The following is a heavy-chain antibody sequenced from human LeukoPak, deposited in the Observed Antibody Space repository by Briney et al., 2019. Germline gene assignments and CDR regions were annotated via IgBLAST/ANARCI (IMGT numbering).Heavy chain of an antibody. D-gene: IGHD1-26*01. Sequence: SETLSLTCTVSGVSISDYNWSWIRQPPGKGLEWIGYTHYSGSTSYNPSLKSRVTISVDTSKTQVSLKLTSVTAADTAVYYCARGKSGLDSWGQGTLVTVSS. CDR3: ARGKSGLDS. CDR1: GVSISDYN. V-gene: IGHV4-59*01. CDR2: THYSGST. J-gene: IGHJ5*01.